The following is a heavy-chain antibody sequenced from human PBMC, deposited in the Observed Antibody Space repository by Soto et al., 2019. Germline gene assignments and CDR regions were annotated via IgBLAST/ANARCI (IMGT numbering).Heavy chain of an antibody. D-gene: IGHD2-2*01. CDR3: ARGRRYCTTTSCYPPALFPYGMDV. CDR2: INPDSDNT. J-gene: IGHJ6*02. CDR1: GYTFTNYD. V-gene: IGHV1-8*01. Sequence: ASVKVSCKTSGYTFTNYDINWVRHAAGQWMELMGWINPDSDNTGYAQKFQGRVTMTRYTSISTAYMELNSLRSEDTAVYYCARGRRYCTTTSCYPPALFPYGMDVWGQGTTVTVSS.